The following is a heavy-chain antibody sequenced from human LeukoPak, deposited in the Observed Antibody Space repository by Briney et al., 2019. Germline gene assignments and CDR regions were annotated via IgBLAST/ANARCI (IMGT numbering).Heavy chain of an antibody. CDR1: GFTFRSYG. CDR2: VRDDGSTK. Sequence: PGGSLRLSCAASGFTFRSYGMHWVRQAPGKGLAWMAFVRDDGSTKYYADSVKGRFTISRDNSKSTLFLQMNSLRAEDTAVYFCAKTVSSSWGFFDSWGQGTLVTVSS. J-gene: IGHJ4*02. CDR3: AKTVSSSWGFFDS. V-gene: IGHV3-30*02. D-gene: IGHD6-6*01.